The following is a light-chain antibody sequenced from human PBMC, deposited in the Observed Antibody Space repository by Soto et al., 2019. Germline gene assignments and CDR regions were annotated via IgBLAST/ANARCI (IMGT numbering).Light chain of an antibody. Sequence: DIQMTQSPSSLSASVGARVTITCRASQGISNYLAWYQQIPGKVPKLLISAASTLQSGVPSRFSGSGSGTDFTLTISSLPPEDVATYYCQKYTNVPAFGGGTKVESK. CDR1: QGISNY. J-gene: IGKJ4*01. CDR3: QKYTNVPA. V-gene: IGKV1-27*01. CDR2: AAS.